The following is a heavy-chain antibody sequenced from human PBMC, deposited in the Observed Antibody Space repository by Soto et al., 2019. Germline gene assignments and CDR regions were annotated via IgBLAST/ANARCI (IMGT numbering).Heavy chain of an antibody. Sequence: SETLSLTCTVSGGSVSSGSYYWSWIRQPPGKGLEWIGYIYYSGSTNYNPSLKSRVTISVDTSKNQFSLKLSSVTAADTAVYYCAGEFGEFSFDYCGQGTLVTVSS. D-gene: IGHD3-10*01. V-gene: IGHV4-61*01. CDR1: GGSVSSGSYY. J-gene: IGHJ4*02. CDR3: AGEFGEFSFDY. CDR2: IYYSGST.